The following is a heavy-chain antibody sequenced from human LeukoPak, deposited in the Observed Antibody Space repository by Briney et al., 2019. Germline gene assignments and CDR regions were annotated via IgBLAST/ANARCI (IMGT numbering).Heavy chain of an antibody. CDR3: ARTVHGGNGDTFDI. J-gene: IGHJ3*02. V-gene: IGHV1-2*02. D-gene: IGHD1-1*01. Sequence: GASVKVSCKASGYTFTGYYMHWVRQAPGQGLEWMGWINPNSGGTNYAQKFQGRVTMTRDTSISTAYMELSSLRSEDTAVYYCARTVHGGNGDTFDIWGQGTMVTVSS. CDR2: INPNSGGT. CDR1: GYTFTGYY.